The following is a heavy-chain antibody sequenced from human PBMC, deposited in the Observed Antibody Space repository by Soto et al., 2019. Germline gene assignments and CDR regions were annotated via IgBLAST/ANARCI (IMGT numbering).Heavy chain of an antibody. V-gene: IGHV3-30-3*01. D-gene: IGHD3-22*01. J-gene: IGHJ4*02. CDR1: GFTFSSYA. Sequence: QVQLVESGGGVVQPGRSLRLSCAASGFTFSSYAMHWVRQAPGKGLEWVAVISYDGSNKHYADSVKGRFTCSSDSSKNARDRQINSLRAEDSALYYCAGVEGPYHRSGYYFYWGQGTLVNVSS. CDR3: AGVEGPYHRSGYYFY. CDR2: ISYDGSNK.